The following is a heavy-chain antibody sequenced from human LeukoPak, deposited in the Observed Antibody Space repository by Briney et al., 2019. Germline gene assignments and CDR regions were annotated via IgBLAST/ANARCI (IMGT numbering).Heavy chain of an antibody. CDR1: GGSISSYY. J-gene: IGHJ4*02. CDR3: ARGAAAGDY. D-gene: IGHD2-15*01. Sequence: SETLSLTCTVSGGSISSYYWSWIRQPPGKGLEWIGYIYYSGSTNYNPSLKSRVTVSVDTSKNQFSLKLSSVTAADTAVYYCARGAAAGDYWGQGTLVTVSS. V-gene: IGHV4-59*01. CDR2: IYYSGST.